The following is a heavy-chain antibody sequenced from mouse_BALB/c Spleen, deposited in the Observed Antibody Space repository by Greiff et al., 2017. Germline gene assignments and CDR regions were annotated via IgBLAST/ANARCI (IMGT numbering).Heavy chain of an antibody. CDR3: NACPEVWAY. CDR2: IDPENGDT. J-gene: IGHJ3*01. CDR1: GFNIKDYY. Sequence: VQLQQSGAELVRSGASVKLSCTASGFNIKDYYMHWVKQRPEQGLEWIGWIDPENGDTEYAPKFQGKATMTADTSSNTAYLQLSSLTSEDTAVYYCNACPEVWAYWGQGTLVTVSA. V-gene: IGHV14-4*02.